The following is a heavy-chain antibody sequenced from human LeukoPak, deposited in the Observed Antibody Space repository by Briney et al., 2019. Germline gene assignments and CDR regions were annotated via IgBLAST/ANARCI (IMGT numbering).Heavy chain of an antibody. V-gene: IGHV1-2*02. Sequence: SVNVSCKPSVYTFTGYFMHWVRQAPGQGLEWMGWINPNSGGTNYAQKFQGRFTMARDTSISNAYMELSRLRSDDTAVYYCARGYDFWSGPNFDYWGQGTLVTVSS. CDR1: VYTFTGYF. D-gene: IGHD3-3*01. CDR3: ARGYDFWSGPNFDY. CDR2: INPNSGGT. J-gene: IGHJ4*02.